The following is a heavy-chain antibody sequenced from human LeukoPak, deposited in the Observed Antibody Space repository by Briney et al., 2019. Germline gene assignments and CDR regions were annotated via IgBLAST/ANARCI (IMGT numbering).Heavy chain of an antibody. V-gene: IGHV4-38-2*02. CDR2: INHSGST. D-gene: IGHD5-24*01. CDR3: ARDNGEMATIYYYGMDV. J-gene: IGHJ6*02. CDR1: GYSISSGYY. Sequence: PSETLSLTCAVSGYSISSGYYWGWIRQPPGKGLEWIGEINHSGSTNYNPSLKSRVTISVDTSKNQFSLKLSSVTAADTAVYYCARDNGEMATIYYYGMDVWGQGTTVTVSS.